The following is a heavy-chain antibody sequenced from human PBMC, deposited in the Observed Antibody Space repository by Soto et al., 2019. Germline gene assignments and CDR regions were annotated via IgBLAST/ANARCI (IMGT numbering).Heavy chain of an antibody. V-gene: IGHV4-39*01. D-gene: IGHD6-19*01. CDR3: AGSSGWLPFDL. CDR2: IYYSGST. Sequence: QLQLQESGPGLVKPSETLSLTCTVSGGSISSSSYYWGWIRQPPGKGLEWIGSIYYSGSTYYNPSLKSRVTISVDTSKNQFSLKLSSVTAADTAVYYCAGSSGWLPFDLWGRGTLVTVSS. J-gene: IGHJ2*01. CDR1: GGSISSSSYY.